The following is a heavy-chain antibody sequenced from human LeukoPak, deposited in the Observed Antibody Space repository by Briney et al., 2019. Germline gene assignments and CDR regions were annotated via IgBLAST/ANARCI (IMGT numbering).Heavy chain of an antibody. CDR1: GGSINSHY. CDR3: ASDHSGWLGLGY. D-gene: IGHD6-19*01. V-gene: IGHV4-4*07. CDR2: IYAGGRS. J-gene: IGHJ4*02. Sequence: SETLSLTCTVSGGSINSHYWNWIRQPAGKGLEWIGRIYAGGRSNYNPSLRSRVTISVDTSKNQFSLRLSSVTATDTGVYYCASDHSGWLGLGYWGQGTLVSVSS.